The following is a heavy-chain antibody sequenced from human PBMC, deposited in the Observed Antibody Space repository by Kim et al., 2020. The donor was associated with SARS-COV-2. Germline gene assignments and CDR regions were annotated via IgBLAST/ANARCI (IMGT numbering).Heavy chain of an antibody. CDR3: AKAIVAVKNWFDP. Sequence: GGSLRLSCAASGFTFSNYPMSWVRQAPGKGLEWVSTIGGSGVNTYYADSVNGRFTISRDNSKNTLYLQMNSLRGEDTALYYCAKAIVAVKNWFDPWGQGT. D-gene: IGHD6-19*01. CDR2: IGGSGVNT. J-gene: IGHJ5*02. V-gene: IGHV3-23*01. CDR1: GFTFSNYP.